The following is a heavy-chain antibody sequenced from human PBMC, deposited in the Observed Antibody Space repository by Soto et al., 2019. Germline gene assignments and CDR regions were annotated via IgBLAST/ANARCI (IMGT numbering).Heavy chain of an antibody. CDR3: AREYDFWSGFNDI. V-gene: IGHV1-3*01. D-gene: IGHD3-3*01. CDR2: INAGNGNT. J-gene: IGHJ3*02. CDR1: GYTFNSYA. Sequence: GASVKVSCKASGYTFNSYAMQWVRQAPGQRLEWMGWINAGNGNTKYSQKFQGRVTITRDTSASTAYMELSSLRSEDTAVYYCAREYDFWSGFNDIWGQGTMVTVSS.